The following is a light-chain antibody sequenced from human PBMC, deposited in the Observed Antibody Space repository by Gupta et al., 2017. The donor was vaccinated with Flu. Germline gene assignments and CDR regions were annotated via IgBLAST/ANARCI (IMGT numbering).Light chain of an antibody. V-gene: IGKV4-1*01. J-gene: IGKJ2*01. CDR2: WTS. CDR1: QPILDSANNNNS. CDR3: QQHHSPPYT. Sequence: NCMSSQPILDSANNNNSLAWYQKKPGQPPRLLIYWTSTRESGVPDRFSGSGSGTSFTLTITSLQAEDVAVYYCQQHHSPPYTFGQGTKVEIK.